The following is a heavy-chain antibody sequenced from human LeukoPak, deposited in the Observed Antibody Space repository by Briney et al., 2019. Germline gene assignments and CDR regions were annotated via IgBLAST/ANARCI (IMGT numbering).Heavy chain of an antibody. CDR2: IYCSGST. D-gene: IGHD3-9*01. V-gene: IGHV4-39*01. Sequence: KTSETLSLTCTVSGGSISSSSYYRGWIRQPPGKGLEWIGSIYCSGSTYYNPSLKSRVTISVDTSKNQFSLKLSSVSAADTAVYYCASSYYDILTGYYKGTFDYWGQGTLVTVSS. J-gene: IGHJ4*02. CDR1: GGSISSSSYY. CDR3: ASSYYDILTGYYKGTFDY.